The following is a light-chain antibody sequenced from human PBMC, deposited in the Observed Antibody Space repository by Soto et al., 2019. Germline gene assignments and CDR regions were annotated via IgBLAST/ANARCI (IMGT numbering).Light chain of an antibody. CDR1: QSVSYW. CDR3: QQYKSYPWT. Sequence: EIQMTQSPSTLSASVGDRVTITCRARQSVSYWLAWYQQKPGKAPKLLVHDASTLLSGVPSRFSGSVSGTAFILTISSLPPDDFATYYCQQYKSYPWTFGQGTKV. CDR2: DAS. V-gene: IGKV1-5*01. J-gene: IGKJ1*01.